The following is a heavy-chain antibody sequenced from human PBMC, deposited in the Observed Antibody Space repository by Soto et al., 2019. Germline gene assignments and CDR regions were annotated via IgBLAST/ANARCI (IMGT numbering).Heavy chain of an antibody. CDR3: ARVSGWYFLDY. Sequence: PSETLSLTCTVSGGSISSGDYYWSWIRQPPGKGLEWIGYIYYSGSTYYNPSLKSRVTISIDRSKNQFSLKLSSVTAADTAVYYCARVSGWYFLDYWGQGTLVTVSS. J-gene: IGHJ4*02. V-gene: IGHV4-30-4*01. CDR2: IYYSGST. CDR1: GGSISSGDYY. D-gene: IGHD6-13*01.